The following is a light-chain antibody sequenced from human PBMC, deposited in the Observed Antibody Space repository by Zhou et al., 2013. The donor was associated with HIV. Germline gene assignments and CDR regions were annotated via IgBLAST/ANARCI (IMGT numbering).Light chain of an antibody. J-gene: IGKJ4*01. CDR2: DTS. Sequence: IQMTQSPSIVSASLGVRVTITCRANETVGRSLAWYQQKRGKAPTLVIYDTSILDKGVPSRFAGSGSGTEFILTITSLQPDDLGTYFCQQYKSFLLSFGGGTKV. CDR1: ETVGRS. CDR3: QQYKSFLLS. V-gene: IGKV1-5*01.